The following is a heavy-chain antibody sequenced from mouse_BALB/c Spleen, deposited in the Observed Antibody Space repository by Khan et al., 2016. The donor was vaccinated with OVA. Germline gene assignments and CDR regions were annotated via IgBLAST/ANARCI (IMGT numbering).Heavy chain of an antibody. J-gene: IGHJ1*01. CDR1: GFTFTNYG. Sequence: QIQLVQSGPELKKPGETVKISCKASGFTFTNYGMNWVKQAPGKGLKWMGWINTYPGEPTYGDDFKGRFALSLETSASTAYLQINNLINEDMATYFCARISSYWYSDFWGAGTTVTVSS. CDR3: ARISSYWYSDF. CDR2: INTYPGEP. V-gene: IGHV9-1*02. D-gene: IGHD6-2*01.